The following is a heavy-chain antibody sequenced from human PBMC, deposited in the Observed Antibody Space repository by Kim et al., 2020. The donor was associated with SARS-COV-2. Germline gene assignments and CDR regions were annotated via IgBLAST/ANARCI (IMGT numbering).Heavy chain of an antibody. D-gene: IGHD6-13*01. V-gene: IGHV4-39*01. J-gene: IGHJ4*02. Sequence: SETLSLTCTVSGGSISSSSYYWGWIRQPPGKGLEWIGSIYYSGSTYYNPSLKSRVTISVDTSKNQFSLKLSPVTAADTAVYYCARYLRIIAAAGSYYFDYWGQGTLVTVSS. CDR3: ARYLRIIAAAGSYYFDY. CDR2: IYYSGST. CDR1: GGSISSSSYY.